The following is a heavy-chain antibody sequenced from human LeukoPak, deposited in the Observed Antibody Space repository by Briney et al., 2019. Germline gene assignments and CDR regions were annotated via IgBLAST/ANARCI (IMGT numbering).Heavy chain of an antibody. CDR1: GFTVSSNY. J-gene: IGHJ4*02. CDR2: IFSGGST. Sequence: GGSLRLSCAASGFTVSSNYMSWVRQAPGKGLEWVSVIFSGGSTYYADSVKGRFAISRDNSKNTLYLQMNSLRAEDTAVYYCARWGAVAGFDYWGQGTLVTVSS. V-gene: IGHV3-53*01. CDR3: ARWGAVAGFDY. D-gene: IGHD6-19*01.